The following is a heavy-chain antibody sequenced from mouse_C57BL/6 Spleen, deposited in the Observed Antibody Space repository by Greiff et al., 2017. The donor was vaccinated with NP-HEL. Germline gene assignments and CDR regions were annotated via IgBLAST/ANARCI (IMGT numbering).Heavy chain of an antibody. D-gene: IGHD2-4*01. CDR3: ARCEDDYDPFAY. V-gene: IGHV1-77*01. CDR2: IGPGSGST. J-gene: IGHJ3*01. CDR1: GYTFTDYY. Sequence: QVHVKQSGAELVKPGASVKISCKASGYTFTDYYINWVKQRPGQGLEWIGKIGPGSGSTYYNEKFKGKATLTADKSSSTAYMQLSSLASEDSAVYFCARCEDDYDPFAYWGQGTLVTVSA.